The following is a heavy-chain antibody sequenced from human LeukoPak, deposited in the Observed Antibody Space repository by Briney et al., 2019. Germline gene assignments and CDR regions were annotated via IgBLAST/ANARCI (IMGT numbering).Heavy chain of an antibody. J-gene: IGHJ3*02. Sequence: GGSLRLSCAASGFIFSDFDMHWVRQVTGKGLEWVSATGTTGDTYYPGSVKGRFTISRENAKNSLYLQMNSLRAEDTAVYYCARATISVAYAFDIWGQGTTVTASS. CDR2: TGTTGDT. V-gene: IGHV3-13*04. CDR1: GFIFSDFD. D-gene: IGHD6-19*01. CDR3: ARATISVAYAFDI.